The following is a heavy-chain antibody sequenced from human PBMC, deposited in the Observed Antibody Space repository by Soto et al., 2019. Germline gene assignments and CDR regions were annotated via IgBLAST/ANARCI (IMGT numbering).Heavy chain of an antibody. CDR3: ARTSIAARRWFDP. Sequence: SETLSLTCAVYGGSFSGYYWSWIRQPPGKGLEWIGEINHSGSTNYNPSLKSRVTISVDTSKNQFSLKLSSVTAADTAVYYCARTSIAARRWFDPWGQGTLVTVS. V-gene: IGHV4-34*01. D-gene: IGHD6-6*01. CDR1: GGSFSGYY. CDR2: INHSGST. J-gene: IGHJ5*02.